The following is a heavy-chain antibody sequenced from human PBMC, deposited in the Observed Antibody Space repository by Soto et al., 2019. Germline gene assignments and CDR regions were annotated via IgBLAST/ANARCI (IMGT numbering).Heavy chain of an antibody. Sequence: QVHLVQSGAEVKKPGASVKVSCKASGYTFTSYGITWVRQAPGQGLEWMGWISDHNGNTDYAQKLQGRVIVTRDTSTSTAYMELRSLISDYTAVYYCARGRYGDYWGQGALVTVSS. D-gene: IGHD1-1*01. V-gene: IGHV1-18*01. CDR3: ARGRYGDY. J-gene: IGHJ4*02. CDR2: ISDHNGNT. CDR1: GYTFTSYG.